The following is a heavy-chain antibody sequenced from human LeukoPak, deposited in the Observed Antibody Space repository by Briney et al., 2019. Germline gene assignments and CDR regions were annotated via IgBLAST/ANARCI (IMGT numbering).Heavy chain of an antibody. V-gene: IGHV4-59*01. J-gene: IGHJ4*02. Sequence: SETLSLTCTVSGGSLSSYYWNWIRQPPGQGLEWIGYIYYSGSADYNPSLKSRVTISIDTSKNHFSLKLSSVAAADTAVYYCARDKQPGDNWGQGILVTVSS. CDR1: GGSLSSYY. CDR2: IYYSGSA. D-gene: IGHD5-18*01. CDR3: ARDKQPGDN.